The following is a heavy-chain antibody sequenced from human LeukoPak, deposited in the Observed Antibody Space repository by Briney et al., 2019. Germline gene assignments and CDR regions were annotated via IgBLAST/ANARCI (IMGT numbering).Heavy chain of an antibody. Sequence: ASVTVSCKASGYTFTGYYMHWVRQAPGQGLEWMGWINPNSGGTNYAQKFQGWVTMTRDTSISTAYMELSRLRSDDTAVYYCARGGDYGDFNFDYWGQGTLVTVSS. CDR2: INPNSGGT. J-gene: IGHJ4*02. D-gene: IGHD4-17*01. CDR3: ARGGDYGDFNFDY. CDR1: GYTFTGYY. V-gene: IGHV1-2*04.